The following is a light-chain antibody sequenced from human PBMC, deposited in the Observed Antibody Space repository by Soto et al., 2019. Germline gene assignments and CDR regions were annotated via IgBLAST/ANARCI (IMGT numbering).Light chain of an antibody. V-gene: IGKV1-5*01. CDR3: QQYNSYPWT. CDR1: QSIGDS. CDR2: DAS. Sequence: DIQMTQSPSTLSASEEDRVTITCRASQSIGDSLAWYQQKPGKAPKLLIYDASSLESGVPSRFSGSGSGTEFTLTITSLQPDDFATYYCQQYNSYPWTFGQGSKVDI. J-gene: IGKJ1*01.